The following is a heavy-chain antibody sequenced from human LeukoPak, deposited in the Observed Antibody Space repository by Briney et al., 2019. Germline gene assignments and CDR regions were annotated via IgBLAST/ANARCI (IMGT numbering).Heavy chain of an antibody. Sequence: SETLSLTCTVSGGSISSGSYYWSWIRQPPGKGLEWIGNIYHSGSTYYNPSLKSRVTISVDTSKNQFSLKLSSVTAADTAVYYCARVYGSGTYYIFDYYMDVWGKGTTVTVSS. J-gene: IGHJ6*03. CDR2: IYHSGST. CDR3: ARVYGSGTYYIFDYYMDV. D-gene: IGHD3-10*01. CDR1: GGSISSGSYY. V-gene: IGHV4-39*07.